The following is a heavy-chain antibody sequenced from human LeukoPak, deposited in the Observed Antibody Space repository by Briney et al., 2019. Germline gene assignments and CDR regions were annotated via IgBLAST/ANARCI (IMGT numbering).Heavy chain of an antibody. CDR1: GYTYTNYY. J-gene: IGHJ4*02. D-gene: IGHD2-21*02. Sequence: ASVTVSCKASGYTYTNYYMHWVRPAPGQGLEWMGTVNPSGGSKKYAQTFQGRVTMTRDPSTNTVYMDMSSLRSDDTAVYYCARGVVTTSGYLDFWGQGTLITVSS. CDR2: VNPSGGSK. V-gene: IGHV1-46*01. CDR3: ARGVVTTSGYLDF.